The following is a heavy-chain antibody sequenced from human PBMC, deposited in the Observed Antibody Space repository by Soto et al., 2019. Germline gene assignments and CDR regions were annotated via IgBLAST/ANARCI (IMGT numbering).Heavy chain of an antibody. CDR1: RGTFTNYG. D-gene: IGHD5-18*01. V-gene: IGHV1-69*04. CDR3: AREDGNSDFDY. CDR2: IIPILNSA. J-gene: IGHJ4*02. Sequence: QVQPVQSGAEVRKPGSSVTVSCKASRGTFTNYGLNWVRQAPGQGLEWMGRIIPILNSATYAQKFQGRVTSIADKATNIAYLELSRLTSEDTAVYYCAREDGNSDFDYWGQGTLVTVSS.